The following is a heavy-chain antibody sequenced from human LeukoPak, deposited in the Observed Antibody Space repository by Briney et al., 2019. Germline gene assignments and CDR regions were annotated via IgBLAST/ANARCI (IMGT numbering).Heavy chain of an antibody. CDR2: ISSSSSTI. CDR1: GFTFSSYS. Sequence: GGSLRLSCAASGFTFSSYSMNWVRQAPGKGLEWVSYISSSSSTIYYADSVKGRFTISRDNAKNSLYLQMNSLRAEDTAVYYCVRDAPYSHFDYWGQGTLVIVSS. D-gene: IGHD4-11*01. V-gene: IGHV3-48*01. J-gene: IGHJ4*02. CDR3: VRDAPYSHFDY.